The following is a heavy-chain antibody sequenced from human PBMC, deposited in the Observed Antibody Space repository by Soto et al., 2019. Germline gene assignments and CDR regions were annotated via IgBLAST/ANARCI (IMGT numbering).Heavy chain of an antibody. CDR1: GYTFTGYY. Sequence: ASVKVSCKAAGYTFTGYYMHWVRQAPGQGLEWMGWINPNSGGTNYVQKFQGWVTMTRDTSINTAYMELSRLRSDDTAVYYCARGVADSSGSMDWFDPWGQGTLVTVSS. CDR2: INPNSGGT. D-gene: IGHD3-22*01. V-gene: IGHV1-2*04. J-gene: IGHJ5*02. CDR3: ARGVADSSGSMDWFDP.